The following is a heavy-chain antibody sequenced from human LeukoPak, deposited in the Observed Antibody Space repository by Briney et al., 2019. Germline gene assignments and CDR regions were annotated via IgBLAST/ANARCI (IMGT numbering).Heavy chain of an antibody. V-gene: IGHV3-30*04. J-gene: IGHJ4*02. CDR3: AKRGVVIRVILVGFHKQAYYFDS. CDR2: ISYDGSNK. CDR1: GFTFRSYA. Sequence: PGRSLRLSCAASGFTFRSYAMHWVRQAPGKGLEWVAVISYDGSNKYYADSVKGRFTISRDNPKNTLYLQMNSLRVEDTAVYFCAKRGVVIRVILVGFHKQAYYFDSWGQGALVTVSS. D-gene: IGHD3-10*01.